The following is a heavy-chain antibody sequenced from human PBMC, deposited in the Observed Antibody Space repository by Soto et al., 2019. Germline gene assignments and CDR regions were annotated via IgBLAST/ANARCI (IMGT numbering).Heavy chain of an antibody. J-gene: IGHJ4*02. CDR3: VKARLAVIYRFDT. D-gene: IGHD2-21*01. Sequence: VQLVESGGGAVQPGRALRLSCAASGFIFNNYGTHWVRQAPGQGLEWVAVISSDGSETYYGDSSKGRFTISRDNSKKILLLETPSVRFEDTGGYYCVKARLAVIYRFDTWGQGTLVTVSS. CDR2: ISSDGSET. V-gene: IGHV3-30*18. CDR1: GFIFNNYG.